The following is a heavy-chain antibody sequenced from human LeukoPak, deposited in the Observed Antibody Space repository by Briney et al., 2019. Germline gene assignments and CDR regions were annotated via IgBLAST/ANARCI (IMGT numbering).Heavy chain of an antibody. J-gene: IGHJ4*02. CDR3: ARGRGEQQLLNFDY. D-gene: IGHD6-13*01. Sequence: GASVKVSCKPSGYDFSIYTLNWVRQVPGQGLEWMGWMNPNSGNTGYAQKFQGRVTITRNTSISTAYMELSSLRSEDTAVYYCARGRGEQQLLNFDYWGQGTLVIVSS. CDR1: GYDFSIYT. V-gene: IGHV1-8*03. CDR2: MNPNSGNT.